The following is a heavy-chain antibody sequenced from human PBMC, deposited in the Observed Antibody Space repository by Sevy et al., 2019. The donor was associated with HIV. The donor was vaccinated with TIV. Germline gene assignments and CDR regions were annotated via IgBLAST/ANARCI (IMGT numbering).Heavy chain of an antibody. CDR2: IRSKANSYAT. CDR3: TRSRGYSYGSTYGDYVVGFDY. D-gene: IGHD5-18*01. J-gene: IGHJ4*02. V-gene: IGHV3-73*01. Sequence: GGSLRLSCAASGFTFSGSAMHWVRQASGKGLEWVGRIRSKANSYATTYAASAKGRFTISRDDSKNTAYLQMNSLKTEDTAVYYCTRSRGYSYGSTYGDYVVGFDYWGQGTLVTVSS. CDR1: GFTFSGSA.